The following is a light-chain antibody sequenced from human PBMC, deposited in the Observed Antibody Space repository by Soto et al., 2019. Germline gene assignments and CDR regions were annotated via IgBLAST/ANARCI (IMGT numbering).Light chain of an antibody. J-gene: IGLJ1*01. V-gene: IGLV1-44*01. CDR1: SSNIGSYP. CDR3: AVWDDRLNGPV. Sequence: QSALTQPPSTSGIPGQRVTISCRGSSSNIGSYPVSWYQQVPGTAPKLLIYNINQRPSGVPDRFSDSKSGTSASLAISGLQYEDEADYYCAVWDDRLNGPVFGPGTTVSVL. CDR2: NIN.